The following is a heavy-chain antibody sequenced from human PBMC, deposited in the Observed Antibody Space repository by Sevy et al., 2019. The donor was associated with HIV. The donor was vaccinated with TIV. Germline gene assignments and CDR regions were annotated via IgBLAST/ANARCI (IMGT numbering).Heavy chain of an antibody. V-gene: IGHV3-30*04. D-gene: IGHD3-16*02. J-gene: IGHJ4*02. CDR1: GFTFSRYA. Sequence: GGSLRLSCAASGFTFSRYAMNWVRQAPGKGLEWVAVISSDGRNKYYEDSVKARFTISIDNYKNTLYLQMNSLRSEDTALYYCASDKGESGSSFLGGLSYWGQGTLVTVSS. CDR3: ASDKGESGSSFLGGLSY. CDR2: ISSDGRNK.